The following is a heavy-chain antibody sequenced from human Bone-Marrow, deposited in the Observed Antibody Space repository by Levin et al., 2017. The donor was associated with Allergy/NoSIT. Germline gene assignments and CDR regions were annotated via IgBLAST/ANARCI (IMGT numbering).Heavy chain of an antibody. D-gene: IGHD3-3*01. J-gene: IGHJ4*02. Sequence: SVKVSCKASGGTFNSYAISWVRQAPGQGLGWMGGSIPIFRTRNYAQKFQGRVTITADESTTTAFMELSSLRSEDTAMYYCARVGKDFWSGYYLFDNWGQGTLVTVSS. CDR3: ARVGKDFWSGYYLFDN. CDR2: SIPIFRTR. CDR1: GGTFNSYA. V-gene: IGHV1-69*13.